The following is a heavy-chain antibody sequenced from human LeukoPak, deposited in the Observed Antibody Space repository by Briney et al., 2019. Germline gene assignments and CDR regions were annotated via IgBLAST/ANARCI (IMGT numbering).Heavy chain of an antibody. CDR2: INPYSGDT. Sequence: GASVKVSRKASGYTFTGYHIHWARQAPGQGLEWMGRINPYSGDTNFAQTFQGRVTMTRATSITTTYMDLSSLTPDDTAAYFCARDQGSLTRSWYTGYWGQGTQVTVSS. J-gene: IGHJ4*02. CDR1: GYTFTGYH. CDR3: ARDQGSLTRSWYTGY. D-gene: IGHD6-13*01. V-gene: IGHV1-2*06.